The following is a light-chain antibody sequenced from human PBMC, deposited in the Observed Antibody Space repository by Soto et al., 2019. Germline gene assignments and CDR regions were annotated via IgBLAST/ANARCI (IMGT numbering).Light chain of an antibody. CDR2: EVS. J-gene: IGLJ3*02. CDR3: SSYTTSSTHWV. V-gene: IGLV2-14*01. CDR1: SSDVGGYNY. Sequence: QSALTQPASVSGSHGQSITISCTGTSSDVGGYNYVSWYQQHPGKAPKLMIYEVSNRPSGFSNRFSGSKSGNTASLTISGLQAEDEADYYCSSYTTSSTHWVFGGGTKLTVL.